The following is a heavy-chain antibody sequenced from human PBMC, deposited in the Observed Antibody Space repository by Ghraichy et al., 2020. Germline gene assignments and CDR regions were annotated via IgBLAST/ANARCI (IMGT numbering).Heavy chain of an antibody. Sequence: GGSLRLSCAASGFTFTTYSMTWVRQTPGKGLEWVSSIDSSLSEIYYGESVKGRFTVSRDNTENSQSLQMNSLRAEDTAVYYCVRVFQHGMRSGLFVFDFWGKGALVTVSS. CDR2: IDSSLSEI. J-gene: IGHJ4*02. CDR3: VRVFQHGMRSGLFVFDF. V-gene: IGHV3-21*04. D-gene: IGHD2-21*01. CDR1: GFTFTTYS.